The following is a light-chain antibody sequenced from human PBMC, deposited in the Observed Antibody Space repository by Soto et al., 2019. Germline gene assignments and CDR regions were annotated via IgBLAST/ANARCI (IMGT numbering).Light chain of an antibody. CDR3: QQYYNWPRT. CDR2: GAS. Sequence: EIVMTQSPDTLSVSPGERATLSCRASQSVSDNLAWHQQKPGQAPRLLIYGASTTATGIPDRFSGSGSGTEFTLTISSLQAEDCAVYYCQQYYNWPRTFGQGTRLEIK. CDR1: QSVSDN. V-gene: IGKV3-15*01. J-gene: IGKJ5*01.